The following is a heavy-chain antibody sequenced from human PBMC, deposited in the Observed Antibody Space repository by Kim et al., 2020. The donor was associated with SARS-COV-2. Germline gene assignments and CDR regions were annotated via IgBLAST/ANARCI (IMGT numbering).Heavy chain of an antibody. J-gene: IGHJ6*02. CDR2: INHSGST. V-gene: IGHV4-34*01. CDR3: ARGSIAAAGTDDYYYYGMDV. D-gene: IGHD6-13*01. CDR1: GGSFSGYY. Sequence: SETLSLTCAVYGGSFSGYYWSWIRQPPGKGLEWIGEINHSGSTNYNPFLKSRVTISVDTSKNQFSLKLSSVTAADTAVYYCARGSIAAAGTDDYYYYGMDVWGQGTTVTVSS.